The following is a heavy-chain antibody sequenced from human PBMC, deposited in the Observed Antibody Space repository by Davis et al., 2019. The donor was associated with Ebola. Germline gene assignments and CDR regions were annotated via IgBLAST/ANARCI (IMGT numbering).Heavy chain of an antibody. Sequence: GESLKISCAASGFSFSGYTMNWVRQAPGKGLEWVSYISGSSRTIYYADAVKGRFTISRDNAKNSLYLQMNSLRDEDTAVYYCAGERQEGWTGVTVAAPFDYWGQGTLVTVSS. CDR1: GFSFSGYT. J-gene: IGHJ4*02. CDR3: AGERQEGWTGVTVAAPFDY. V-gene: IGHV3-48*02. D-gene: IGHD6-19*01. CDR2: ISGSSRTI.